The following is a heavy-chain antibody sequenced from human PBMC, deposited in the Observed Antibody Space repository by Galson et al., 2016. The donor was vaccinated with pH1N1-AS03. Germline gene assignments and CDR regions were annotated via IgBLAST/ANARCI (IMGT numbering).Heavy chain of an antibody. CDR1: GFSFSTYW. CDR3: AKEVGSSGWFDACDL. D-gene: IGHD6-19*01. CDR2: INGDATTT. Sequence: SLRLSCAASGFSFSTYWMYWVRQAPGKGLVWLARINGDATTTNYADSVRGRFTISRDNAKNTLHLQMNSLRVEDTANYFCAKEVGSSGWFDACDLWSQGTVVTVSS. J-gene: IGHJ3*01. V-gene: IGHV3-74*01.